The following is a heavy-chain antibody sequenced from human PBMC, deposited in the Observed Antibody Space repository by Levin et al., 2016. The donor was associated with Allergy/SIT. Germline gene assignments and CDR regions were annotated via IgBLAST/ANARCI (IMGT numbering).Heavy chain of an antibody. J-gene: IGHJ4*02. CDR2: IYYSGST. CDR1: GGSISSYY. CDR3: ATGYYGSGSYYFDY. Sequence: SETLSLTCTVSGGSISSYYWSWIRQPPGKGLEWIGYIYYSGSTNYNPSLKSRVTISVDTSKNQFSLKLSSVTAADTAVYYCATGYYGSGSYYFDYWGQGTLVTVSS. V-gene: IGHV4-59*01. D-gene: IGHD3-10*01.